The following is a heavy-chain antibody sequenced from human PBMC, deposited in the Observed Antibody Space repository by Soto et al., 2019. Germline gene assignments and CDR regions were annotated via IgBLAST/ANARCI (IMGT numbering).Heavy chain of an antibody. J-gene: IGHJ6*02. CDR2: IITFFGAA. CDR3: ARGGKERFRGSGMDV. Sequence: QVQLVQSGAEVRKPGSSVRVSCKASGGRFSTYAFNWVRQAPGQGLEWLGGIITFFGAAMYAQKFQGRVTITADEFTTTASMELSGLRSEDTAVYYCARGGKERFRGSGMDVWGQGTTVTVSS. D-gene: IGHD1-1*01. CDR1: GGRFSTYA. V-gene: IGHV1-69*01.